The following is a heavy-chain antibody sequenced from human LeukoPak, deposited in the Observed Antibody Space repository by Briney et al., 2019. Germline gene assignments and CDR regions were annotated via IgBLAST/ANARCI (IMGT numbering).Heavy chain of an antibody. J-gene: IGHJ4*02. CDR1: GYTFTSNG. Sequence: ASVKVSCKASGYTFTSNGISWVRQAPGQGLEWMGWISAYNGNTNYAQKLQGRVTMTTDTSTSTAYMELRSLRSDDTAVYYCARPQEEDGYNYNWAFDYWGQGTLVTVSS. CDR2: ISAYNGNT. D-gene: IGHD5-24*01. CDR3: ARPQEEDGYNYNWAFDY. V-gene: IGHV1-18*01.